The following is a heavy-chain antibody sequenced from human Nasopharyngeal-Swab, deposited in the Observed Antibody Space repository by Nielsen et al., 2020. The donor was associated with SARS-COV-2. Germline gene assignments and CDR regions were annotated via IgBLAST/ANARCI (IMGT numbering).Heavy chain of an antibody. D-gene: IGHD1-26*01. V-gene: IGHV4-39*01. J-gene: IGHJ5*02. CDR1: GDSISSSSYY. Sequence: SETLSLTCTVSGDSISSSSYYWGWLRQPPGKGLEWIGSMNYSGSTYYNASLKSRVTISVDTSKNQFSLKLSSVTAGDTAVYYCARQGGGSYYDNWFDPWGQGTLVTVSS. CDR3: ARQGGGSYYDNWFDP. CDR2: MNYSGST.